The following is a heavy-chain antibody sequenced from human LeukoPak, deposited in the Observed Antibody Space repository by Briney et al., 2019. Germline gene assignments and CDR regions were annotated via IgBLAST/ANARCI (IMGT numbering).Heavy chain of an antibody. CDR1: GYTFTHYG. V-gene: IGHV1-18*01. J-gene: IGHJ3*02. D-gene: IGHD3-22*01. CDR2: ISGYNGNT. Sequence: GASVKVSCKASGYTFTHYGISWVRQAPGQGLEWMGWISGYNGNTSDAQKFQGRVTMTTDTSTSTAYMEVRSLRSDDTAVYYCARDDHYYPEAFDIWGQGTMVTVSS. CDR3: ARDDHYYPEAFDI.